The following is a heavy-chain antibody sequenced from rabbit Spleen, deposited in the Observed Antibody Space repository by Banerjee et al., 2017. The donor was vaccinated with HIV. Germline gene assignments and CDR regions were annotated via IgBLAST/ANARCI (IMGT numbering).Heavy chain of an antibody. Sequence: LTLTCTASGFSFSDRDVMCWVRQAPGKGLEWIACINAATGKPVYATWAKGRFTISRTSSTTVTLRMTSLTAADTATYFCARDTGSSFSSYGMDLWGQGTLVTVS. D-gene: IGHD8-1*01. CDR3: ARDTGSSFSSYGMDL. CDR2: INAATGKP. J-gene: IGHJ6*01. CDR1: GFSFSDRDV. V-gene: IGHV1S40*01.